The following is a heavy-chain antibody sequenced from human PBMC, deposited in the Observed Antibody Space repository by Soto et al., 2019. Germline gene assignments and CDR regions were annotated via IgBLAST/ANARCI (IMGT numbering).Heavy chain of an antibody. J-gene: IGHJ4*02. CDR2: ISGNGGST. CDR3: AKRPASIITFDY. D-gene: IGHD2-2*01. CDR1: GFTFSNYA. V-gene: IGHV3-23*01. Sequence: EVQLLDSGGGLVQPGGSLRLSCAASGFTFSNYAMSWVRQAPGKGLELVSTISGNGGSTYYADSVKGRFTISRDNSKNRLFLQITSLRDSHSAVYYSAKRPASIITFDYWGQGHQVTVAS.